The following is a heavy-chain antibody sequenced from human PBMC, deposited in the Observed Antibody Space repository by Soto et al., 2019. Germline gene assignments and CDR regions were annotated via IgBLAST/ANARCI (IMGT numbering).Heavy chain of an antibody. CDR2: ISASGGTT. Sequence: PGGSLRLSCAASGFTFSIYAMGWVRQAPGKGLEWVSGISASGGTTYYVDSVRGRFTISRDNSKNTLYLQMNSLRAEDTAVYYCAKDGRDFPYYGVDVWGQGTTVTVSS. J-gene: IGHJ6*02. V-gene: IGHV3-23*01. CDR3: AKDGRDFPYYGVDV. CDR1: GFTFSIYA. D-gene: IGHD3-3*01.